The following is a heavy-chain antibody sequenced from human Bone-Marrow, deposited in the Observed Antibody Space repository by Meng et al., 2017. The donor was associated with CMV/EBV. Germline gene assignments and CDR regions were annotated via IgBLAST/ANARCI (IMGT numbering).Heavy chain of an antibody. V-gene: IGHV3-23*01. Sequence: GESLKISCAASGFTFSSYAMSWVRQAPGKGLEWVSAISGSGGSTYYADSVKGRFTISRDNSKNTLYLQMNSLRAEDTAVYYCAPRVVGANWGQGTPVTFYS. D-gene: IGHD1-26*01. CDR1: GFTFSSYA. J-gene: IGHJ4*02. CDR3: APRVVGAN. CDR2: ISGSGGST.